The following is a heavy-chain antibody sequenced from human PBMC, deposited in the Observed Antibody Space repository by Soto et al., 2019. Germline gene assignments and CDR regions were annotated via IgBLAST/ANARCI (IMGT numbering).Heavy chain of an antibody. J-gene: IGHJ4*02. CDR2: INPSGGST. V-gene: IGHV1-46*01. CDR1: GSTFTSYY. Sequence: ASVKVSSKASGSTFTSYYMHWVRKAPGQGLEWMGIINPSGGSTSYAQKFQGRVTMTRDTSTSTVYMELSSLRSEDTAVYYCARAGDYYDSSGYYSIGDYWVQGTLVPVS. CDR3: ARAGDYYDSSGYYSIGDY. D-gene: IGHD3-22*01.